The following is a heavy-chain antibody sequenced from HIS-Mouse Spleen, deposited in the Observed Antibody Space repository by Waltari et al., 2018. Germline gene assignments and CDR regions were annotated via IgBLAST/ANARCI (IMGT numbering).Heavy chain of an antibody. Sequence: QLQLQESGPGLVKPSETLSLTCTVSGGSISSSSYYWGWIRQPPGKGLEWIGSMYYSGSTSYNPSRKSRVTISVDTSTNQFSLQLSSVTAADTAVYYCAREIPYSSSWYDWYFDLWGRGTLVTVSS. D-gene: IGHD6-13*01. CDR3: AREIPYSSSWYDWYFDL. CDR1: GGSISSSSYY. CDR2: MYYSGST. J-gene: IGHJ2*01. V-gene: IGHV4-39*07.